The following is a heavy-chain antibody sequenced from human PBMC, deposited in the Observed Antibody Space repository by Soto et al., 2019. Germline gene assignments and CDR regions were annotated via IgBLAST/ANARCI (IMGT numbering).Heavy chain of an antibody. CDR1: GGSISSGGYS. J-gene: IGHJ4*02. D-gene: IGHD5-12*01. Sequence: KHSETLSLTCAVSGGSISSGGYSWSWIRQPPGKGLEWIGYIYHSGSTYYNPSLKSRVTISVDRSKNQFSLKLSSVTAADTAVYYCARDGYNSGLDYWGQGTLVTVSS. CDR3: ARDGYNSGLDY. V-gene: IGHV4-30-2*01. CDR2: IYHSGST.